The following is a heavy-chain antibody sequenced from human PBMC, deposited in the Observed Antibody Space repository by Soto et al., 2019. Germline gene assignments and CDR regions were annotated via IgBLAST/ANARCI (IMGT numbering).Heavy chain of an antibody. J-gene: IGHJ5*02. D-gene: IGHD3-22*01. V-gene: IGHV4-31*03. CDR2: IYYSGST. CDR1: GGSISSGGYY. Sequence: LSLTCTVSGGSISSGGYYWSWIRQHPGKGLEWIGYIYYSGSTYYNPSLKSRVTISVDTSKNQFSLKLSSVTAADTAVYYCARLASYYYDSSDWFDPWGQGTLVTVSS. CDR3: ARLASYYYDSSDWFDP.